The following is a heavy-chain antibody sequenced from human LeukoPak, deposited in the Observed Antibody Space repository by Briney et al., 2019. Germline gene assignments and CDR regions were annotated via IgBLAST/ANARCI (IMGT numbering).Heavy chain of an antibody. CDR2: ISSSSSTI. V-gene: IGHV3-48*04. CDR1: GFTFSSYS. J-gene: IGHJ5*02. CDR3: LGYCSSTSCYDWFDP. D-gene: IGHD2-2*01. Sequence: GGSLRLSCAASGFTFSSYSMNWVRQAPGKGLEWVSYISSSSSTIYYADSVKGRFTISKDNAKNSLYLQMNSLRAEDTAVYYCLGYCSSTSCYDWFDPWGQGTLVTVSS.